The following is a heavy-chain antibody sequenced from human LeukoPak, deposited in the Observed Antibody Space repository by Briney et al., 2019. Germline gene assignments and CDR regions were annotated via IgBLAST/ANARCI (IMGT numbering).Heavy chain of an antibody. CDR1: GGSISSDGYS. CDR3: ARHVYILTGDDAFDI. D-gene: IGHD3-9*01. Sequence: PSETLSLTCIVFGGSISSDGYSWSWIRQPAGRGLEWIGRIYTSGGTNYNPSLKSRVTISVDTSKNQFSLKLSSVTAADTAVYYCARHVYILTGDDAFDIWGQGTMVTVSS. J-gene: IGHJ3*02. V-gene: IGHV4-61*02. CDR2: IYTSGGT.